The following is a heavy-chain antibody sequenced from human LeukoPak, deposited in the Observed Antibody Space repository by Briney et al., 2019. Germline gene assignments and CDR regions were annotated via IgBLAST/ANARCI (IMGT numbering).Heavy chain of an antibody. Sequence: ASVKVSCKASGYTFTSYGISWVRQAPGQGLEWMGWISAYNGNTNYAQKLQGRVTMTIDTSTSTAYMELRSLRSDDTAVYYCARNPMQTTYYDFWSGYFDVGNWFDPWGQGTLVTVSS. CDR1: GYTFTSYG. J-gene: IGHJ5*02. D-gene: IGHD3-3*01. V-gene: IGHV1-18*01. CDR3: ARNPMQTTYYDFWSGYFDVGNWFDP. CDR2: ISAYNGNT.